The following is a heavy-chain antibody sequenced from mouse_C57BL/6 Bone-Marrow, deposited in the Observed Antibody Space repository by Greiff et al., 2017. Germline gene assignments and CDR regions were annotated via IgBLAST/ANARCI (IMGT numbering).Heavy chain of an antibody. Sequence: DVHLVESGGDLVKPGGSLKLSCAASGFTFSSYGMSWVRQTPDKRLEWVATISSGGSYTYYPDSVKGRFTISRDNAKNTLYPQMSSLKSEDTAMYYCARHGRIYYGYDEGDYWGQGTTLTVSS. D-gene: IGHD2-2*01. CDR1: GFTFSSYG. CDR3: ARHGRIYYGYDEGDY. J-gene: IGHJ2*01. CDR2: ISSGGSYT. V-gene: IGHV5-6*01.